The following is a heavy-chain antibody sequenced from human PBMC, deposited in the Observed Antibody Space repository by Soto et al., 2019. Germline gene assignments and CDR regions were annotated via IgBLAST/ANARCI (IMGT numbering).Heavy chain of an antibody. V-gene: IGHV1-69*01. J-gene: IGHJ6*02. CDR1: GGTFSSYA. CDR2: IIPIFGTA. D-gene: IGHD2-2*01. Sequence: QVQLVQSGAEVKKPGSSVKVSCKASGGTFSSYAISWVRQAPGQGLEWMGGIIPIFGTANYAQKFQGRVMMTADESTSTAYMELSSLRSEDTAVYYCARGLNCSSTSCYAWLYYYGMDVWGQGTTVTVSS. CDR3: ARGLNCSSTSCYAWLYYYGMDV.